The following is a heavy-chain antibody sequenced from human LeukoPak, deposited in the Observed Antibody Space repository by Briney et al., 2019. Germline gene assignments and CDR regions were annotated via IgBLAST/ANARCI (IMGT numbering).Heavy chain of an antibody. CDR2: IYYSGST. D-gene: IGHD5-24*01. CDR3: ARGLSARWLPYYYYGMDV. CDR1: GGSISSYY. V-gene: IGHV4-59*12. Sequence: PSETLSLTCTVSGGSISSYYWSWIRQPPGKGLEWIGYIYYSGSTNYNPSLKSRVTISVDTSKNQFSLKLSSVTAADTAVYYCARGLSARWLPYYYYGMDVWGQGTTVTVSS. J-gene: IGHJ6*02.